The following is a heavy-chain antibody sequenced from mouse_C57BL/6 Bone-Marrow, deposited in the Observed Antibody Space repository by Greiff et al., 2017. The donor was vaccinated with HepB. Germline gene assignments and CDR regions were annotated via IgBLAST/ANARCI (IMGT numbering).Heavy chain of an antibody. V-gene: IGHV1-53*01. J-gene: IGHJ3*01. CDR2: INPSNGGT. CDR3: ARSRQLRLLPWFAY. CDR1: GYTFTSYW. D-gene: IGHD3-2*02. Sequence: QVQLQQPGTELVKPGASVKLSCKASGYTFTSYWMHWVKQRPGQGLEWIGNINPSNGGTNYNEKFKSKATLTVDKSSSTAYMQRSSLTSEDSAVYYCARSRQLRLLPWFAYWGQGTLVTVSA.